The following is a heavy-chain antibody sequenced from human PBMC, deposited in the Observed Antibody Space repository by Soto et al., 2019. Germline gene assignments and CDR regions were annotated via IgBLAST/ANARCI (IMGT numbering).Heavy chain of an antibody. V-gene: IGHV1-18*03. CDR1: GYTFTSYG. D-gene: IGHD3-22*01. Sequence: QVQLVQSGAEVKKPGASVKVSCKASGYTFTSYGISWVRQAPGQGLEWMGWISAYNGNTNYAQKLQGRVTMTTDTPARTAYLERRSLRSDGMAVYYWVRAGLIVRAEGGGAQTWGQGTLVTVSS. CDR2: ISAYNGNT. J-gene: IGHJ5*02. CDR3: VRAGLIVRAEGGGAQT.